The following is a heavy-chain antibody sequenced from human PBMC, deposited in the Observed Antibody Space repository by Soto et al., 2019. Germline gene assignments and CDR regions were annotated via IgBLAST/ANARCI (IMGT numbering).Heavy chain of an antibody. CDR2: IYGNGRTT. D-gene: IGHD2-8*01. J-gene: IGHJ4*01. CDR1: GFTFDTYT. V-gene: IGHV3-23*01. CDR3: AKDRHPDGLWPFDH. Sequence: EVQLMESGGALVQPGGSLRLSCAASGFTFDTYTMTWVRQAPGKGLEGVSSIYGNGRTTFYADSVRGRFTISKDFSRATLYLKMNGLRVADTATYFCAKDRHPDGLWPFDHWGRGTLVTVSS.